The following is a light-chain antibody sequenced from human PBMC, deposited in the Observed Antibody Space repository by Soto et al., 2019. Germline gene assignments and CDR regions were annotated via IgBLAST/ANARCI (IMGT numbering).Light chain of an antibody. V-gene: IGKV1-39*01. Sequence: DIQMTQSPSSLSASVGDRVIITCRASQRVTSFLNWYRQRPGKAPELLIYAASTLQSGVPSRFSGSGSGTYFTLTISILHPGDIGTYFCQQSYSAPYTFGQGTKLAIK. CDR2: AAS. CDR3: QQSYSAPYT. CDR1: QRVTSF. J-gene: IGKJ2*01.